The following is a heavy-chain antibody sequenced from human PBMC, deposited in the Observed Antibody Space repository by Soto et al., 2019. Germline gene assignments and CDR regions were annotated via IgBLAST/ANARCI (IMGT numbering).Heavy chain of an antibody. CDR1: GFTFSAYA. J-gene: IGHJ6*02. Sequence: EVQLLESGGGLVQPGGSLRLSCAASGFTFSAYAMSWVRQAPGKGLEWVSAIRSGGDRTFYADSVQGRFTTCRDDSKNTLYLQMDRLRAEDTAVYHCAKNRGSGNPFYYDMDVWGQGTTVTVSS. D-gene: IGHD3-10*01. V-gene: IGHV3-23*01. CDR2: IRSGGDRT. CDR3: AKNRGSGNPFYYDMDV.